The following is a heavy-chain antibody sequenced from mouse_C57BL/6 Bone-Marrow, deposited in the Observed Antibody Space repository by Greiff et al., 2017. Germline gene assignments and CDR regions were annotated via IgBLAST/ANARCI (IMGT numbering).Heavy chain of an antibody. CDR3: AATVARGDD. CDR1: GYAFTNYL. Sequence: VPLQQSGAELVRPGTSVKVSCKASGYAFTNYLIEWVKQRPGQGLEWIGVINPGRGGTNYNEKFKGKATLTADKSSSPAYMQLSSLTSEDSAVYFCAATVARGDDGGQGTTLTVSS. J-gene: IGHJ2*01. D-gene: IGHD1-1*01. V-gene: IGHV1-54*01. CDR2: INPGRGGT.